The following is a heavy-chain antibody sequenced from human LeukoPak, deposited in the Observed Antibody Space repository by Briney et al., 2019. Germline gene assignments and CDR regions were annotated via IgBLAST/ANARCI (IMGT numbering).Heavy chain of an antibody. V-gene: IGHV3-23*01. Sequence: GGSLRLSCAASGFTFNTYGMNWVRQAPGKGLEWVSAVSGSGSTTYYARSVKGRFTVSRDNSKNTLYLQMNSLRVDDTAVYYCAKSLDYGGNRARLDFWGQGTLVTVSS. CDR3: AKSLDYGGNRARLDF. CDR2: VSGSGSTT. CDR1: GFTFNTYG. J-gene: IGHJ4*02. D-gene: IGHD4-23*01.